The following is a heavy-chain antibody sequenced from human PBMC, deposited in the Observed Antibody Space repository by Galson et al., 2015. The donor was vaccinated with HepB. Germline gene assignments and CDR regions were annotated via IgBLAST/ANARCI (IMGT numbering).Heavy chain of an antibody. CDR3: ATSDTVVGGTFDY. J-gene: IGHJ4*02. CDR1: GFSFSDYG. V-gene: IGHV3-30*02. Sequence: SLRLSCAGSGFSFSDYGVHWVRQAPGKGLEWMTFIRYDASSEYYADSVKGRFIISRDNSNNKVYLHMNSLRAEDTALYYCATSDTVVGGTFDYWGQGTLVTVSS. CDR2: IRYDASSE. D-gene: IGHD4-23*01.